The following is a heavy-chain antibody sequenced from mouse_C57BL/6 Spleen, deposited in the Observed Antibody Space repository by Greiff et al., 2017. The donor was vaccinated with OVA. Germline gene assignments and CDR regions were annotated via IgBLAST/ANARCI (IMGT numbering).Heavy chain of an antibody. Sequence: VQLQQSGAELARPGASVKMSCKASGYTFTSYTMHWVKQRPGQGLEWIGYINPSSGYTKYNQKFKDKATLTADKSSSTAYMQLSSLTSEDSAVYYCASGNYEYYYAMDYWGQGTSVTVSS. J-gene: IGHJ4*01. CDR3: ASGNYEYYYAMDY. D-gene: IGHD2-1*01. V-gene: IGHV1-4*01. CDR2: INPSSGYT. CDR1: GYTFTSYT.